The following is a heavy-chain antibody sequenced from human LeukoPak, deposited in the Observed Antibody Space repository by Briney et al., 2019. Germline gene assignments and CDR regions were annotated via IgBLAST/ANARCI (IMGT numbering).Heavy chain of an antibody. CDR3: ARHVGMDIVVVPAAGPFDY. Sequence: SETLSLTCTVSGGSISSSSYYWGWIRQPPGQGLEWIGSIYYSGSTYYNPSLKSRVTISVDTSKNQFSLKLSSVTAADTAVYYCARHVGMDIVVVPAAGPFDYWGQGTLVTVSS. D-gene: IGHD2-2*03. J-gene: IGHJ4*02. CDR1: GGSISSSSYY. CDR2: IYYSGST. V-gene: IGHV4-39*01.